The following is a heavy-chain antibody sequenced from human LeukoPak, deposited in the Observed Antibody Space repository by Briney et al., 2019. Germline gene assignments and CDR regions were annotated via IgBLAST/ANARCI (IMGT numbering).Heavy chain of an antibody. D-gene: IGHD6-19*01. CDR3: ARGGEGRGWPFDY. V-gene: IGHV5-51*01. J-gene: IGHJ4*02. CDR2: IYPGDSDI. Sequence: GESLKISCKGSGYRFTSYWIGWVRQMPGKGLEWMGIIYPGDSDIRYSPSFLGQVTISADRSISTAYLQWSSLKASDTAIYYCARGGEGRGWPFDYWGQGTLVTVSA. CDR1: GYRFTSYW.